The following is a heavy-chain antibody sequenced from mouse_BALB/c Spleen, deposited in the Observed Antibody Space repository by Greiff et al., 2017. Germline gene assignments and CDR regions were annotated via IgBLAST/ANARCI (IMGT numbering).Heavy chain of an antibody. Sequence: EVKVVESGGGLVQPGGSLRLSCATSGFTFTDYYMSWVRQPPGKALEWLGFIRNKANGYTTEYSASVKGRFTISRDNSQSILYLQMNTLRAEDSATYYCARRYGYAYAMDYWGQGTSVTGSS. V-gene: IGHV7-3*02. CDR2: IRNKANGYTT. J-gene: IGHJ4*01. D-gene: IGHD2-2*01. CDR1: GFTFTDYY. CDR3: ARRYGYAYAMDY.